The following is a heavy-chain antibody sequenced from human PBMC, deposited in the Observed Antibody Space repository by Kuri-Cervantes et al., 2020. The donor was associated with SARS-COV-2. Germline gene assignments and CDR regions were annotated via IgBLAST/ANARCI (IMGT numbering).Heavy chain of an antibody. D-gene: IGHD3-16*01. Sequence: GGSLRLSCAASGFTFGSYAMNWVRQAPGKGLEWVSYISSSSSAIYYPDSVKGRFTMSRDYAKNSLYLQMNSLRAEDTAVYYCATAVREPFGGYWGQGTLVTVSS. CDR3: ATAVREPFGGY. J-gene: IGHJ4*02. CDR2: ISSSSSAI. V-gene: IGHV3-48*01. CDR1: GFTFGSYA.